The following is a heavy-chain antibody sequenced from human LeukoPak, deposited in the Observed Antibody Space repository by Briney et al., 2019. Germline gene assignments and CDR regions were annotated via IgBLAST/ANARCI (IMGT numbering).Heavy chain of an antibody. J-gene: IGHJ4*02. CDR1: GFRFSGYW. V-gene: IGHV3-74*01. D-gene: IGHD3-10*01. Sequence: PGGSLRLSCAASGFRFSGYWMHWVRQAPGKGLVWVSLINTDGGRTAYADSVKGRFTISRDNAKNTLYLQMNSLRAEDTAVYYCARSGITMVRGAFDYWGQGTLVTVSS. CDR3: ARSGITMVRGAFDY. CDR2: INTDGGRT.